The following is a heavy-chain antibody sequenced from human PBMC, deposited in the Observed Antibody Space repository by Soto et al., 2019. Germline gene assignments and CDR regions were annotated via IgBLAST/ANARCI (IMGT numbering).Heavy chain of an antibody. V-gene: IGHV1-46*03. Sequence: QVQLVQSGAEVKKPGASVKVSCKASGYTFTSYYMHWVRQAPGQGLEWMGIINPSGGSTSYAQKFQGRVTMTRDTSTITVYMELSSLRSEDTAVYYCARDSDIDYGDSAEYFQHWGQGTLVTVSS. CDR2: INPSGGST. J-gene: IGHJ1*01. D-gene: IGHD4-17*01. CDR1: GYTFTSYY. CDR3: ARDSDIDYGDSAEYFQH.